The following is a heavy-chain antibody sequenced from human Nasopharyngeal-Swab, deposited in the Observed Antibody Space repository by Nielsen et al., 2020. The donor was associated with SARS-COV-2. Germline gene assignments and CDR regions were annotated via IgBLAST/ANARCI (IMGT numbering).Heavy chain of an antibody. CDR2: IYHTGST. D-gene: IGHD3-3*01. V-gene: IGHV4-38-2*01. CDR3: ARHSTLYGVVKPDAFDI. J-gene: IGHJ3*02. CDR1: SFSIRRGDK. Sequence: SQSLSLTCAVSSFSIRRGDKRGGRGEEACRGGEWIGSIYHTGSTYYNPSLKSRGTISVDTSKNEFSLKLSSVTAADTAVYYCARHSTLYGVVKPDAFDIWGQGTMVTVSS.